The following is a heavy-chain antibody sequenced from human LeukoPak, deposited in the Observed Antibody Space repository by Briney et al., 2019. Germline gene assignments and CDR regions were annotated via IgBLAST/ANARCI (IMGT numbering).Heavy chain of an antibody. Sequence: GGSLRLSCAASGFTFSSYAMSWVRQAPGKGLEWVSFISYSSSYIYYADSVKGRFTISRDNAKNSLYLQMNRLRVEDTAVYYCARGGGTYDSSGYYHRILDYWGQGTLVTVSS. CDR2: ISYSSSYI. J-gene: IGHJ4*02. D-gene: IGHD3-22*01. CDR1: GFTFSSYA. CDR3: ARGGGTYDSSGYYHRILDY. V-gene: IGHV3-21*01.